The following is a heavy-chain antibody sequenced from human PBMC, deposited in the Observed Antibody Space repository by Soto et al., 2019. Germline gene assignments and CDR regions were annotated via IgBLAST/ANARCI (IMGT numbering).Heavy chain of an antibody. CDR1: GFTFDDHA. CDR2: ISYDSGAI. V-gene: IGHV3-9*01. Sequence: GGSLRLSCAASGFTFDDHAMHWVRQAPGKGLEWVSGISYDSGAIGYADSVKGRFTISRDNSKNTLYLQMNSLRAEDTAVYYCVRPYYGSGSHYYYYYGMDVWGQGTTVTVSS. D-gene: IGHD3-10*01. J-gene: IGHJ6*02. CDR3: VRPYYGSGSHYYYYYGMDV.